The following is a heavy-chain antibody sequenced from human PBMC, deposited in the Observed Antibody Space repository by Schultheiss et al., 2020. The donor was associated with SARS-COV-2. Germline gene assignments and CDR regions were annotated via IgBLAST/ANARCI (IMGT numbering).Heavy chain of an antibody. CDR2: ISSDGGST. Sequence: GESLKISCAASGFTFSSYAMHWVRQAPGKGLEYVSAISSDGGSTYYANSVKGRFTISRDNSKNTLYLQMGSLRAEDMAVYYCARTVVVGASTGNDAFDIWGQGTIVTVSS. CDR1: GFTFSSYA. CDR3: ARTVVVGASTGNDAFDI. J-gene: IGHJ3*02. V-gene: IGHV3-64*01. D-gene: IGHD1-26*01.